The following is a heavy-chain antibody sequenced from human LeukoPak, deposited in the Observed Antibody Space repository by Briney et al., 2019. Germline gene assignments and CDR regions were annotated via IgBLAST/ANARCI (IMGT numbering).Heavy chain of an antibody. Sequence: TSETLSLTCSVSVGSISIYDWSWIRQPAGKGLEWIGRIYTSGSTNYNPYLKRRVTMPVDTSKNQFYLQLSSVTAAYTAVYYCARYVIVPAADDNWFDPWGQGTLVTVSS. V-gene: IGHV4-4*07. J-gene: IGHJ5*02. CDR3: ARYVIVPAADDNWFDP. CDR2: IYTSGST. D-gene: IGHD2-2*01. CDR1: VGSISIYD.